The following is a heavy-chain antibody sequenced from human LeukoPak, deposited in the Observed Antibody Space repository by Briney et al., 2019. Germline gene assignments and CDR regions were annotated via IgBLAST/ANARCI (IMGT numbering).Heavy chain of an antibody. CDR2: IYYSGST. Sequence: PSETLSLTCTVSGGSISSSSYYWGWIRQPPGKGLEWIGSIYYSGSTYYNPSLKSRVTISVDTSKNQFSLKLRSVTAADTAVYYCASHSAEYDILTGYHSYNSFDPWGQGILVTVSS. D-gene: IGHD3-9*01. CDR3: ASHSAEYDILTGYHSYNSFDP. CDR1: GGSISSSSYY. J-gene: IGHJ5*02. V-gene: IGHV4-39*01.